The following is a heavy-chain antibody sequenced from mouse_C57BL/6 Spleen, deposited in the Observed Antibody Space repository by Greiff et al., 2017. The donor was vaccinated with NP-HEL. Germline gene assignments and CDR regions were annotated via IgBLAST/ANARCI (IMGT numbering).Heavy chain of an antibody. D-gene: IGHD2-5*01. CDR1: GYTFTSYW. CDR2: IYPGSGST. J-gene: IGHJ3*01. Sequence: QVQLQQPGAELVKPGASVKMSCKASGYTFTSYWITWVKQRPGQGLEWIGDIYPGSGSTNYNEKFKSKATLTVDTSSSTAYMQLSSLTSEDSAVYYCARTYYSNGGFAYWGQGTLVTVSA. V-gene: IGHV1-55*01. CDR3: ARTYYSNGGFAY.